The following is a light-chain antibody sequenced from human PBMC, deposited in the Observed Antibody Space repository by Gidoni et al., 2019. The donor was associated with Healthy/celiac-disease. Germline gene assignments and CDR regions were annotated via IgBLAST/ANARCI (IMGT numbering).Light chain of an antibody. CDR1: SSNIGSNY. Sequence: TISCSGSSSNIGSNYVYWYQQLPGTAPKLLIYRNNQRPSGVPDRFSGSKSGTSASLAISGLRSEDEADYYCAAWDDSLSGVVFGGGTKLTVL. CDR3: AAWDDSLSGVV. V-gene: IGLV1-47*01. J-gene: IGLJ2*01. CDR2: RNN.